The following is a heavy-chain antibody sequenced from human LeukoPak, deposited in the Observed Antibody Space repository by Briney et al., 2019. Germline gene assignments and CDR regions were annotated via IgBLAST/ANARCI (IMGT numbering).Heavy chain of an antibody. CDR3: ARGPLRGGCDP. CDR1: GGSFSGYY. D-gene: IGHD4-17*01. Sequence: SETLSLTCAVYGGSFSGYYWTWLRQPPGKGLEWFGELNHSGSTYSNPFLNSRATISVATSSSAYSLDLSPVTAAATAVYCPARGPLRGGCDPGGQGTLVTVSS. CDR2: LNHSGST. V-gene: IGHV4-34*01. J-gene: IGHJ5*02.